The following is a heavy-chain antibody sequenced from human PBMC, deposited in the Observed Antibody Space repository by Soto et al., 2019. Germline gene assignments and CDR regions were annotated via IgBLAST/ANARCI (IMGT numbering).Heavy chain of an antibody. J-gene: IGHJ6*02. V-gene: IGHV3-48*02. CDR3: ARHGPHGRVQVGYYYGMDV. D-gene: IGHD1-1*01. CDR2: ISGRSDII. CDR1: GLTFSSYS. Sequence: GGSLRLSCAASGLTFSSYSMNWVRQAPGKGLEWLSYISGRSDIIYYADSVKGRFTISRDNDKNSLYLQLNSLRDDDTAVYYCARHGPHGRVQVGYYYGMDVWGQGTTVTVSS.